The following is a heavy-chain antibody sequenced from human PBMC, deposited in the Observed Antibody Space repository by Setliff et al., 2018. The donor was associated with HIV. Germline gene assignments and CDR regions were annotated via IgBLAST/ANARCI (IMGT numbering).Heavy chain of an antibody. V-gene: IGHV1-24*01. CDR1: GIAVTESS. D-gene: IGHD6-25*01. Sequence: ASVKVSCKVSGIAVTESSIHWVRQTPERGLEWMGGIEPEDGKRLDTQKFQGRVTISRDTSTNIGYMALSSLRPEDTAMYYCTTGTGYGLFEHWGQGTPVTVSS. CDR2: IEPEDGKR. J-gene: IGHJ4*02. CDR3: TTGTGYGLFEH.